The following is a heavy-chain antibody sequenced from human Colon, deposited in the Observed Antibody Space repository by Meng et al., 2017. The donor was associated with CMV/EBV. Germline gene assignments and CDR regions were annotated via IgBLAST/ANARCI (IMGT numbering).Heavy chain of an antibody. CDR2: ISTNRNT. D-gene: IGHD5-12*01. CDR1: GGSLSTYF. CDR3: VRGGYSGTQTGGVQEY. Sequence: QVHLKASDPGLVNPSETLSPPCTVSGGSLSTYFWSWIRQPAGERLEWLGRISTNRNTDYNPSLNSRATIWLDTSNNQFSLKLTSVTAADTAVYYCVRGGYSGTQTGGVQEYWGQGTLVTVSS. V-gene: IGHV4-4*07. J-gene: IGHJ4*02.